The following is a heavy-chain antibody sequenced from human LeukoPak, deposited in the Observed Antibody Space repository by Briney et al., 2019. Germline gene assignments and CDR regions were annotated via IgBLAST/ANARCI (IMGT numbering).Heavy chain of an antibody. CDR3: AGRSATYFDS. CDR1: GDSPASDY. V-gene: IGHV4-59*01. CDR2: VFYSGPT. J-gene: IGHJ4*02. Sequence: PPETLSLTCTVSGDSPASDYRSCIRQPPGEGLQWIGDVFYSGPTNYNASLKSRVAISVDRSKNQSSLKLPSVSAADTAVYYCAGRSATYFDSGSQGTPVTVSS. D-gene: IGHD1-26*01.